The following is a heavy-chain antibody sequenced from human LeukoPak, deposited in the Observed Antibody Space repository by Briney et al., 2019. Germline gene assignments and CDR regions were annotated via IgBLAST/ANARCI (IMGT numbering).Heavy chain of an antibody. CDR3: AKDLGPEYYDFWSGYSNYGMDV. V-gene: IGHV3-23*01. D-gene: IGHD3-3*01. Sequence: GGSLRLSCAASGFTFSSYAMSWVRRAPGKGLEWVSAISGSGGSTYYADSVKGRFTISRDDSKNTLYLQMNSLRAEDTAVYYCAKDLGPEYYDFWSGYSNYGMDVWGQGTTVTVSS. CDR1: GFTFSSYA. CDR2: ISGSGGST. J-gene: IGHJ6*02.